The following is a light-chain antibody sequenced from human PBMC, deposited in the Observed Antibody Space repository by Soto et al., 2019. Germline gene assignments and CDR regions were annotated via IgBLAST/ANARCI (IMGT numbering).Light chain of an antibody. Sequence: QSALTQPRSVSGSPGHSGTISCTGTSSDVGIYNYVSWYQHHPGKAHKLIIYDVIKRPSGVPDRFSGSKSGITASLTISGLQADDEADYYCCSYAATATLVFVGGTKLTVL. CDR2: DVI. J-gene: IGLJ3*02. CDR3: CSYAATATLV. CDR1: SSDVGIYNY. V-gene: IGLV2-11*01.